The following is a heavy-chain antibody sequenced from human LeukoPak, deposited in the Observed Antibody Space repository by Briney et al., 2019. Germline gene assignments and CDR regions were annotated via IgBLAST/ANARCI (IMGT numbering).Heavy chain of an antibody. CDR1: GGSISSYY. Sequence: PSETLSLTCTVSGGSISSYYWSWTRQPPGKGLEWIGYNYYSGSTNYNPSLKSRVTISVDTSKNQFSLKLSSVTAADTAVYYCASTTYYYDSSGYYYRETFDYWGQGTLVTVSS. CDR3: ASTTYYYDSSGYYYRETFDY. D-gene: IGHD3-22*01. J-gene: IGHJ4*02. CDR2: NYYSGST. V-gene: IGHV4-59*01.